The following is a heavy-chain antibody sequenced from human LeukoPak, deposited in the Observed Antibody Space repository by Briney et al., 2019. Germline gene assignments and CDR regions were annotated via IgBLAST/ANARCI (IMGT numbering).Heavy chain of an antibody. Sequence: GGSLRLSSAASGFTFDDYAMHWVRQAPGKGLEWVSGISWNSGSIGYADSVKGRFTISRDNAKNSLYLQMNSLRAEDTALYYCAKDKEIVVVTGSLDYWGQGTLVTVSS. V-gene: IGHV3-9*01. D-gene: IGHD2-21*02. CDR1: GFTFDDYA. CDR2: ISWNSGSI. J-gene: IGHJ4*02. CDR3: AKDKEIVVVTGSLDY.